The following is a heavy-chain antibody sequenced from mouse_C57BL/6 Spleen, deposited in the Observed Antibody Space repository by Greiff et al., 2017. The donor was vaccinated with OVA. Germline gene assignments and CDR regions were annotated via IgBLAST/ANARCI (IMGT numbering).Heavy chain of an antibody. D-gene: IGHD3-2*02. CDR3: ARSGDSGCVSCAY. CDR1: GYAFSSYW. J-gene: IGHJ3*01. CDR2: IYPGDGDT. Sequence: QVQLQQSGAELVKPGASVKISCKASGYAFSSYWMNWVKQRPGKGLEWIGQIYPGDGDTNYNGKFKGKATLTADKSSSTAYMQLRSLTSAASAVYFCARSGDSGCVSCAYWGQGTLVTVSA. V-gene: IGHV1-80*01.